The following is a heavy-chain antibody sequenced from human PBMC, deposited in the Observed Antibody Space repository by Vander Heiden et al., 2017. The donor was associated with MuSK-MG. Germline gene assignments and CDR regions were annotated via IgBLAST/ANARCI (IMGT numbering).Heavy chain of an antibody. CDR3: ATKAYCGADCYYSDAFDI. V-gene: IGHV4-34*01. CDR2: INPSGSI. J-gene: IGHJ3*02. Sequence: QVQLHQWGAGLLNPSETLSLTCVVSGGSLSNSYWTWIRQSPGKGLEYIGEINPSGSINYNTSLKSPVTISIDRSKNHISLRRTSVTAADTGVYYCATKAYCGADCYYSDAFDIWGPGTVVSVS. D-gene: IGHD2-21*02. CDR1: GGSLSNSY.